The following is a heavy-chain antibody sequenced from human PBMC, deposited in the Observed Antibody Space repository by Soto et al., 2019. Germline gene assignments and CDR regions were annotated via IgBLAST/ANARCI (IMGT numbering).Heavy chain of an antibody. V-gene: IGHV3-23*01. CDR2: ISGSDGKT. CDR1: GFSFGSYA. CDR3: ARWSYLDY. D-gene: IGHD3-3*01. J-gene: IGHJ4*02. Sequence: GGSLRLSCAASGFSFGSYALSWVRQAPGKGLEWVSTISGSDGKTFYADSVKGRFSISRDTSQSTLYLPMNSLRADDTAMYYCARWSYLDYWGQGTRVTVSS.